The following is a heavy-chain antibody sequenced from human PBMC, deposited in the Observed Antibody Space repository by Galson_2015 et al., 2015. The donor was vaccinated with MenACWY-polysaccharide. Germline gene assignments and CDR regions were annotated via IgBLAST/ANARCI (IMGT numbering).Heavy chain of an antibody. Sequence: SLRIACEASGFTFTSYAMCWVRQAPGKGLEWVSAIRSSGTDTYYADSVKGRFTIYSDNSKNTLYLQMNSLRGEDTAVYYCAKDSTDFWSVAGRFDHWGQGTLVTVSS. CDR2: IRSSGTDT. CDR1: GFTFTSYA. CDR3: AKDSTDFWSVAGRFDH. V-gene: IGHV3-23*01. D-gene: IGHD3-3*01. J-gene: IGHJ5*02.